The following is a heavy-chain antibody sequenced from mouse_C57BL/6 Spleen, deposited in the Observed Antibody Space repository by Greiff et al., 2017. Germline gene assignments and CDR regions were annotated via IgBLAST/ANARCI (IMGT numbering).Heavy chain of an antibody. CDR2: IYPGSGST. CDR3: ASVHGSVYFDV. CDR1: GYSFTSYY. Sequence: VQGVESGPELVKPGASVKISCKASGYSFTSYYMHWVKQRPGQGLEWIGWIYPGSGSTKYNEKFKGKATLTVDKSSSTAYMQLSSLTSEDSAVYSGASVHGSVYFDVWGTGTTVTVSS. J-gene: IGHJ1*03. V-gene: IGHV1-66*01. D-gene: IGHD1-1*01.